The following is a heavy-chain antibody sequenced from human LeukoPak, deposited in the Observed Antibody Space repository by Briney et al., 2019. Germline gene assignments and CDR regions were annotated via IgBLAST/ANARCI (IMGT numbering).Heavy chain of an antibody. D-gene: IGHD2-15*01. CDR1: GYSISSGYY. CDR2: IYHGGST. V-gene: IGHV4-38-2*02. CDR3: TRDLSPNCRGGSCYSGYFDY. J-gene: IGHJ4*02. Sequence: PSETLSLTCAVSGYSISSGYYWGWIRQPPGKGLEWIGSIYHGGSTYYNPSLKSRVTISVDTSRNQFSLKLSSVPAADTAVYYCTRDLSPNCRGGSCYSGYFDYWGQGTLVTVSS.